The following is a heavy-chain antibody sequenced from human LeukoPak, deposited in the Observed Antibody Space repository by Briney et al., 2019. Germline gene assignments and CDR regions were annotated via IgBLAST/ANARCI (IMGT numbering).Heavy chain of an antibody. V-gene: IGHV3-9*01. CDR3: AKDRGEVRFDY. J-gene: IGHJ4*02. CDR2: ISWNSGSI. CDR1: GFTFDDYA. Sequence: GGSLRLSCAASGFTFDDYAMHWVRQAPGKGLEWVSGISWNSGSIGYADSVKGRFTISRDNAKNSLYLQMNSLRAEDTAVYYCAKDRGEVRFDYWGQGILVTVSS.